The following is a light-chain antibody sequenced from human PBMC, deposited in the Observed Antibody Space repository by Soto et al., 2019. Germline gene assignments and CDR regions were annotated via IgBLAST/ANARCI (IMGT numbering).Light chain of an antibody. V-gene: IGLV2-11*01. J-gene: IGLJ2*01. CDR1: SSDVGAYYH. Sequence: QSALTQPRSVSGSPGQSVTISCAGTSSDVGAYYHVSWYQQHADKAPKLMIYDVSRRPSGVPDRFSGSKSGNTASLTISGLQAEDEADYYCCSYAGSYTVVFGGGTKVTVL. CDR2: DVS. CDR3: CSYAGSYTVV.